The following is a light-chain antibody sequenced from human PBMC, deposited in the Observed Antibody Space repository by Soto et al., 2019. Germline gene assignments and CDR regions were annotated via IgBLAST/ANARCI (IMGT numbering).Light chain of an antibody. V-gene: IGKV3-20*01. CDR2: ETS. Sequence: EMVLTQSPGTLSLSPGARATLSCRASQSVRDSHLAWYQQKPGQAPSLLIYETSSSATGIPDRFRGSGSGTEFALTITIVEPEDVAMYFCQQYGSSPGTFGQGTKVEI. J-gene: IGKJ1*01. CDR3: QQYGSSPGT. CDR1: QSVRDSH.